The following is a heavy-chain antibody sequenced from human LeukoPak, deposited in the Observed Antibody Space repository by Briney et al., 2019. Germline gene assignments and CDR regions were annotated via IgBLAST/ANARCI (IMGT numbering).Heavy chain of an antibody. V-gene: IGHV4-39*01. CDR2: IYYSGST. D-gene: IGHD2/OR15-2a*01. CDR3: AKPTTVFAAFDI. Sequence: PSETLSLTCTVSGGSISSSSYYWGWIRQPPGKGLEWIGSIYYSGSTYYNPSLKSRVTISVDTSKNQFSLKLSSVTAADTAVYYCAKPTTVFAAFDIWGQGTMVTVSS. J-gene: IGHJ3*02. CDR1: GGSISSSSYY.